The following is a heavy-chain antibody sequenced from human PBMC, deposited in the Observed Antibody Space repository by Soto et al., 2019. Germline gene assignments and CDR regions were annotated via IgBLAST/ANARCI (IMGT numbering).Heavy chain of an antibody. D-gene: IGHD2-8*01. CDR1: GNTLTSFY. CDR2: LSPTTGGT. Sequence: XSVKVSCKTSGNTLTSFYIHWVRQAPGQGLEWVGRLSPTTGGTNYAQHFQGRVTVTWDMSTFTAYMELSSLIYEDTAVYYCARPTGYVTEWYHFGTWGQGRQVTGSS. V-gene: IGHV1-2*02. J-gene: IGHJ4*02. CDR3: ARPTGYVTEWYHFGT.